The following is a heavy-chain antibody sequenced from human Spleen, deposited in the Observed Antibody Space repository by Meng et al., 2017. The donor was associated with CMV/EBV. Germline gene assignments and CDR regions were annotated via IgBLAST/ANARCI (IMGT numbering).Heavy chain of an antibody. J-gene: IGHJ4*02. V-gene: IGHV3-21*01. Sequence: ASGFTFSSYSMNCVRQAPGKGLEWVSSISGNSRYIFYADSMKGRFTISRDNAKNSLYLHMNSLRAEDTAIYYCARVYCSRGSCSFDYWGQGSLVTVSS. CDR3: ARVYCSRGSCSFDY. CDR2: ISGNSRYI. CDR1: GFTFSSYS. D-gene: IGHD2-15*01.